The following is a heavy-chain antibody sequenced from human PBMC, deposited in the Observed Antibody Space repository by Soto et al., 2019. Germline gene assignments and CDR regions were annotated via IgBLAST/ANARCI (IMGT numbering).Heavy chain of an antibody. CDR1: GGSFSGYY. CDR3: ARAYRYSYVT. D-gene: IGHD5-18*01. J-gene: IGHJ4*02. Sequence: PSAPLSVTGAVYGGSFSGYYWSWIRQPPGKGLEWIGEINHSGSTNYIPSLKSRVTISVDTSKNQFSLKLSSVTAADTAVYYCARAYRYSYVTWGQGTLVTVSA. V-gene: IGHV4-34*01. CDR2: INHSGST.